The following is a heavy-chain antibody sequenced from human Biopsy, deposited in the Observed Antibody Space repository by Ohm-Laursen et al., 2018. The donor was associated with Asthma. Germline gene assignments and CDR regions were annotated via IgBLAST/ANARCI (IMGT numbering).Heavy chain of an antibody. V-gene: IGHV4-39*01. CDR3: ARRIAIFGVVQKDHGMDA. D-gene: IGHD3-3*01. CDR1: GDSMTPTSHY. CDR2: ISYGGKT. Sequence: SETLSLTCPVSGDSMTPTSHYWDWIRQAPGKGLEWIGYISYGGKTSYNPSLKNRVTISRDTSKNQFSLRLTSVTAADTAVYFCARRIAIFGVVQKDHGMDAWGQGTTVIVSS. J-gene: IGHJ6*02.